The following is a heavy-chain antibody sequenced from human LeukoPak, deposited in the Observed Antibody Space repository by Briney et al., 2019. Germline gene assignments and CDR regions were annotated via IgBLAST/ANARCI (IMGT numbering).Heavy chain of an antibody. J-gene: IGHJ3*02. D-gene: IGHD3-22*01. V-gene: IGHV4-4*02. Sequence: PSETLSLTCAVSGGSISSSNWWSWVRQPPGKGLEWIGEIYHSGSTNYNPSLKSRVTISVDKSKNQFSLKLSSVTAADTAVYYCARRNEYYDSSGYYRANAFDIWGQGTMVTVSS. CDR1: GGSISSSNW. CDR3: ARRNEYYDSSGYYRANAFDI. CDR2: IYHSGST.